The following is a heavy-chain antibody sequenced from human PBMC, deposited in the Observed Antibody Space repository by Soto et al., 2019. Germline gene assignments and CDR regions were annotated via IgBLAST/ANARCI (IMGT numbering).Heavy chain of an antibody. CDR2: INAGNGNT. J-gene: IGHJ3*02. Sequence: GASVKVSCKASGYTFTSYAMHWVRQAPGQGLEWMGWINAGNGNTKYSQKFQGRVTITRDTSASIAYMELSSLRSEDTAVYYCASSATLRFLEWLRAAFDIWGQGTMVTVSS. D-gene: IGHD3-3*01. CDR1: GYTFTSYA. CDR3: ASSATLRFLEWLRAAFDI. V-gene: IGHV1-3*01.